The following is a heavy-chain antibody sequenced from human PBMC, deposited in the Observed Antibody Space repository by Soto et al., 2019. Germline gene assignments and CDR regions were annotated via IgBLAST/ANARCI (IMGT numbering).Heavy chain of an antibody. CDR2: ISPNGNT. CDR3: ERRLRYALFGC. D-gene: IGHD5-12*01. V-gene: IGHV4-34*01. CDR1: GGSFSGYY. Sequence: SETLSLTCAVSGGSFSGYYCNWIRQPPGKGLEWIAEISPNGNTNYGPSLKSGVTTSVDASKNHFSLRLNSVTAADTAVYYCERRLRYALFGCWGQGTLVTVSS. J-gene: IGHJ4*02.